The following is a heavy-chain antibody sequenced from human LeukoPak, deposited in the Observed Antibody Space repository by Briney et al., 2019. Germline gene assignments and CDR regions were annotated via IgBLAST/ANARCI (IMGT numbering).Heavy chain of an antibody. J-gene: IGHJ5*02. CDR1: GYTFTSYG. Sequence: ASVRVSCKASGYTFTSYGISWVRQAPGQGLEWMGWISAYNGNTNYAQKLQGRVTMTTDTSTSTAYIELRSLRSDDTAVYYCARDYGSGSYYNHSWGQGTLVTVSS. D-gene: IGHD3-10*01. CDR3: ARDYGSGSYYNHS. V-gene: IGHV1-18*01. CDR2: ISAYNGNT.